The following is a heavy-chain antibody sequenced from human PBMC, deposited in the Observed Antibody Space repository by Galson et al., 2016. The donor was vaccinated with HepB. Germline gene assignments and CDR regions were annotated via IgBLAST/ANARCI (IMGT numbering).Heavy chain of an antibody. Sequence: SLRLSCAASGFTFNSYWMNWVRQAPGKGLEWVANIKLDGSEKFYLDSVKGRFTISRDNAKNSLYLQMNSLRAEDTAVYYCVRGVYIWGSYFYYFDYWGQGNMVTVSS. D-gene: IGHD3-16*01. CDR2: IKLDGSEK. CDR1: GFTFNSYW. V-gene: IGHV3-7*01. CDR3: VRGVYIWGSYFYYFDY. J-gene: IGHJ4*02.